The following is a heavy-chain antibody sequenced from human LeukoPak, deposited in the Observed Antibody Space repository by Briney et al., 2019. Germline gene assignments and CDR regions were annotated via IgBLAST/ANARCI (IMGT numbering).Heavy chain of an antibody. J-gene: IGHJ3*02. CDR1: GGSINNYY. V-gene: IGHV4-4*07. D-gene: IGHD2/OR15-2a*01. CDR3: ARGRYCNADICSGGDAFDI. Sequence: SETLSLTCTVSGGSINNYYWSWIRQPAGKGLEWIGRIYTRGSTNYNPSLKSRVTMSVDTSKNQFSLKLSSVTAADTAVYYCARGRYCNADICSGGDAFDIWGQGTMVSVSS. CDR2: IYTRGST.